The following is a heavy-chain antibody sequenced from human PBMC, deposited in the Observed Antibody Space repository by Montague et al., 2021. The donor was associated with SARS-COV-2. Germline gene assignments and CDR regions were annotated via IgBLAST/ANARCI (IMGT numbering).Heavy chain of an antibody. Sequence: SETLSLTCAVHGGSFSTYSWNWIRQPPGKGLEWIGEIHHGGSTNYNPSLESRVTISADTSKNQFSLKLTSVAAADTAVYYCARLGDGVVPSPILGVGPYYSYYYMDVWGEGTTVTVSS. J-gene: IGHJ6*03. CDR2: IHHGGST. V-gene: IGHV4-34*01. CDR3: ARLGDGVVPSPILGVGPYYSYYYMDV. CDR1: GGSFSTYS. D-gene: IGHD3-10*01.